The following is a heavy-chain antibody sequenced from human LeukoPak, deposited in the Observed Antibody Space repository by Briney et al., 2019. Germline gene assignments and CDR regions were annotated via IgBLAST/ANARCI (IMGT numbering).Heavy chain of an antibody. CDR3: AKGIFSYYYYMDV. D-gene: IGHD2-21*01. CDR1: GFTFSSYA. CDR2: ISGSGGST. V-gene: IGHV3-23*01. Sequence: GGSLRLSCAASGFTFSSYAMSWVRQAPGKGLEWVSAISGSGGSTYYADSVKGRFTISRGNSKNTLYLQMNSLRAEDTAVYYCAKGIFSYYYYMDVWGKGTTVTVSS. J-gene: IGHJ6*03.